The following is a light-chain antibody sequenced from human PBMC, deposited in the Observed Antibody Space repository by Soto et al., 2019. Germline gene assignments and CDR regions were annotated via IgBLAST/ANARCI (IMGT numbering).Light chain of an antibody. J-gene: IGLJ2*01. Sequence: QSVLTQPPSVSGAPGQRVTISCNGSSSNIGAGYDVHWYQQLPGTAPKLLIYGNSNRPSGVPDRFSGSKSGTSASLAITGLQAEDEADYYCQSYDSSLSGGDVVFGGGTKLTVL. CDR1: SSNIGAGYD. CDR2: GNS. V-gene: IGLV1-40*01. CDR3: QSYDSSLSGGDVV.